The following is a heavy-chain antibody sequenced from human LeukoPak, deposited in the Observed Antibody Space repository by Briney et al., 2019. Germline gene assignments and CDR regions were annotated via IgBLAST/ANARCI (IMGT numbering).Heavy chain of an antibody. J-gene: IGHJ4*02. CDR3: ARDHDS. V-gene: IGHV1-69*13. CDR1: GGSCSNYA. CDR2: IIPLFSTT. Sequence: AVKVSCKDSGGSCSNYAFSWVRQAPGQGLERLGGIIPLFSTTNCAQKFQGRLTITADESTSTAYMELSSLRSDDTAVYYCARDHDSWGQGTLVTVSS.